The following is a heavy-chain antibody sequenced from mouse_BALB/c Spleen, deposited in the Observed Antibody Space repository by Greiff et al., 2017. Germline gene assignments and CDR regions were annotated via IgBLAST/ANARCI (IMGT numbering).Heavy chain of an antibody. CDR1: GFTFSDYY. Sequence: EVQGVESGGGLVKPGGSLKLSCAASGFTFSDYYMYWVRQTPEKRLEWVATISDGGSYTYYPDSVKGRFTISRDNAKNNLYLQMSSLKSEDTAMYYCARDQGYDPMDYWGQGTSVTVSS. CDR2: ISDGGSYT. CDR3: ARDQGYDPMDY. V-gene: IGHV5-4*02. D-gene: IGHD2-14*01. J-gene: IGHJ4*01.